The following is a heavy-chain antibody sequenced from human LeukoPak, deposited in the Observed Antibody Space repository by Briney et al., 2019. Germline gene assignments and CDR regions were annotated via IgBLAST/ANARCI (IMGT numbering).Heavy chain of an antibody. CDR3: AAGDYNRGGFDP. CDR2: ITRSSTTI. V-gene: IGHV3-48*01. J-gene: IGHJ5*02. D-gene: IGHD1-14*01. Sequence: GGSLRLSCAASGFTFSSYSMNWVRQAPGKGLEWVSYITRSSTTIYYADSVKGRFTISRDNAKNSLYLQMNSLRVEDTAIYYCAAGDYNRGGFDPWGQGTLVTVSS. CDR1: GFTFSSYS.